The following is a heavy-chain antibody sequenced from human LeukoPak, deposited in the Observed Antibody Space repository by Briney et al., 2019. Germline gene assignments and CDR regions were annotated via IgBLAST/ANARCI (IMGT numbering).Heavy chain of an antibody. CDR2: IYFSGST. J-gene: IGHJ4*02. CDR1: GVSISSYY. D-gene: IGHD1-7*01. V-gene: IGHV4-4*07. CDR3: ARADSWNYVPLDC. Sequence: SETLSLTCTVSGVSISSYYWSWIRQPPGKGLEWIGHIYFSGSTNYNPSLKSRVTMSVDTSKNQFSLRLSSVTAADTAVYFCARADSWNYVPLDCWGQGTLVTVSA.